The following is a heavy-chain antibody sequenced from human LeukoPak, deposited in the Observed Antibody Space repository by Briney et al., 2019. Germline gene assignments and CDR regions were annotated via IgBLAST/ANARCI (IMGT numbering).Heavy chain of an antibody. CDR2: ISSSTYI. J-gene: IGHJ4*02. CDR3: ARDEIFGVLIPLDY. Sequence: KPGGSLRLSCAASGFTFSSYSMNWVRQAPGKGLEWVSSISSSTYIYYADSVKGRFTISRDNAKNSLYLQMNSLRAEDTAMYYCARDEIFGVLIPLDYWGQGTLVTVSS. D-gene: IGHD3-3*01. CDR1: GFTFSSYS. V-gene: IGHV3-21*01.